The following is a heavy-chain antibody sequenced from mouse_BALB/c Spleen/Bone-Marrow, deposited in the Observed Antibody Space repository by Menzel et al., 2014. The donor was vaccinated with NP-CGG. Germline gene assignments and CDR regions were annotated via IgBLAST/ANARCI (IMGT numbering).Heavy chain of an antibody. CDR3: ARGDYFDY. Sequence: VQGVESGAGLMKPGASVKISCKATGYTFSSYWIEWVKQRPGHGLEWIGEILPGSGSTNYNEKFKGKATFTADTPSNTAYMQLSSLTSEDSAVYYCARGDYFDYWGQGTTLTVSS. CDR2: ILPGSGST. J-gene: IGHJ2*01. CDR1: GYTFSSYW. V-gene: IGHV1-9*01.